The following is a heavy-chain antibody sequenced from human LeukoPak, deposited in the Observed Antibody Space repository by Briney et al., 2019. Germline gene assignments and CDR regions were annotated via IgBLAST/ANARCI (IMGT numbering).Heavy chain of an antibody. CDR2: IYYSGST. CDR3: ARHGVLYYDSSGYYFPRWYFDL. CDR1: GGSISSYY. D-gene: IGHD3-22*01. V-gene: IGHV4-59*08. Sequence: SEILSLTCTVSGGSISSYYWSWIREPPGKGLEWIGYIYYSGSTNYNPSLKSRVTISVDTSKNQFSLKLSSVTAADTAVYYCARHGVLYYDSSGYYFPRWYFDLWGRGTLVTVSS. J-gene: IGHJ2*01.